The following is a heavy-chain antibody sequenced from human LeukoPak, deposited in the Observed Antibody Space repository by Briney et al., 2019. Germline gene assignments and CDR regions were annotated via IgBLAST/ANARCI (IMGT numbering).Heavy chain of an antibody. CDR2: IKQDGSEK. D-gene: IGHD3-10*01. V-gene: IGHV3-7*01. J-gene: IGHJ5*02. CDR3: APVGAGGRRNWFDP. Sequence: GGSLRLSCAASGFTFSSYWMSWVRQAPGKGLEWVANIKQDGSEKYYVDSVKGRFTISRDNAKNSLYLQMNSLRAEDTAVYYCAPVGAGGRRNWFDPWGQGTLVTVSS. CDR1: GFTFSSYW.